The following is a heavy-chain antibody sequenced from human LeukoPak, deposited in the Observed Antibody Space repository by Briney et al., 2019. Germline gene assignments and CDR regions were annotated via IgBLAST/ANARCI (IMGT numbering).Heavy chain of an antibody. J-gene: IGHJ4*02. CDR3: ARHGYGSYPDY. V-gene: IGHV4-30-4*07. D-gene: IGHD3-10*01. CDR1: GGSISSGGYS. CDR2: IYYSGST. Sequence: PSETLPLTCAVCGGSISSGGYSWSWIRQPPGKVLEWTGYIYYSGSTYYNPSLKSRVTISVDTSKNQFSLKLSSVTAADTAVYYCARHGYGSYPDYWGQGTLVSVS.